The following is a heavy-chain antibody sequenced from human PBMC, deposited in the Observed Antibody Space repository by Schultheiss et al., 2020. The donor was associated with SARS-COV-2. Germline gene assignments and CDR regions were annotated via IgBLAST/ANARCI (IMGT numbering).Heavy chain of an antibody. V-gene: IGHV3-33*01. D-gene: IGHD3-22*01. J-gene: IGHJ6*02. Sequence: GGSLRLSCAASGFTFSSYGMHWVRQAPGKGLEWVAVIWYDGSNKYYADSVKGRFTISRDNSKNTLYLQMNSLRAEDTAVYYCAGEMSYYDSSGYYGMDVWGQGTTVTVSS. CDR1: GFTFSSYG. CDR2: IWYDGSNK. CDR3: AGEMSYYDSSGYYGMDV.